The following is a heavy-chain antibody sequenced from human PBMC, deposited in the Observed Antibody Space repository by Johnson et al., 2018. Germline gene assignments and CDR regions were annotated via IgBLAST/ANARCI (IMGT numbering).Heavy chain of an antibody. CDR3: AKAHYFNGVAYYYFGMDV. CDR2: ISNEGSNK. V-gene: IGHV3-30*18. Sequence: QVQLVQSGGGVVQPGRSLRLSCAASGFTFSSYGMDWVRQAPGKGLEWVAVISNEGSNKYYADSVKGRFTISRDNSKNTLYLQMNSLRAEDTAVYYCAKAHYFNGVAYYYFGMDVWGQGTTVTVSS. D-gene: IGHD2-8*01. CDR1: GFTFSSYG. J-gene: IGHJ6*02.